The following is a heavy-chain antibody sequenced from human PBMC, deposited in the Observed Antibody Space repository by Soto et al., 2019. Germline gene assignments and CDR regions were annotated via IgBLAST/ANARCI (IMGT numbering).Heavy chain of an antibody. D-gene: IGHD3-3*01. V-gene: IGHV4-4*02. CDR1: GGSIGGSGG. Sequence: PLETLCLTCGVSGGSIGGSGGWSWVRQPPGKGLEWIGEIYHSGSTNYNPSLKSRVTISVDKSKNQFSLKLSSVTAADTAVYYCARHNPASTVFGIVISLRYWGHGTLVTVSS. CDR2: IYHSGST. CDR3: ARHNPASTVFGIVISLRY. J-gene: IGHJ4*01.